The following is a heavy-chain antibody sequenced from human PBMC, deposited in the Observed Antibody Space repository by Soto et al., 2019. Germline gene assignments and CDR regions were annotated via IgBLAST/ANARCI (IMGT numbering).Heavy chain of an antibody. CDR1: GGSISSSNW. J-gene: IGHJ5*02. CDR2: IYHSGST. D-gene: IGHD2-2*01. V-gene: IGHV4-4*02. CDR3: ARGDGVVPAAEHYTWFDP. Sequence: PSETLSLTCAVSGGSISSSNWWSWVRQPPGKGLEWIGEIYHSGSTNYNPSLKSRVTISVDKSKNQFSLKLSSVTAADTAVYYCARGDGVVPAAEHYTWFDPWGQGTLVTVSS.